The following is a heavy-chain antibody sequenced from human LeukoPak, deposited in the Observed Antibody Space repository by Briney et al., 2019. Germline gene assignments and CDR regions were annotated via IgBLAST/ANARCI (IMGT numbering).Heavy chain of an antibody. Sequence: SETLSLTCTVSGGSISSGGYYWSWIRQHPGKGLEWTGYIYHSGSTYYNPSLKSRVTISVDTSKNQFSLKLSSVTAADTAVYYCARAVRIVKPTAKNWFDPWGQGTLVTVSS. J-gene: IGHJ5*02. D-gene: IGHD2-15*01. CDR1: GGSISSGGYY. V-gene: IGHV4-31*03. CDR3: ARAVRIVKPTAKNWFDP. CDR2: IYHSGST.